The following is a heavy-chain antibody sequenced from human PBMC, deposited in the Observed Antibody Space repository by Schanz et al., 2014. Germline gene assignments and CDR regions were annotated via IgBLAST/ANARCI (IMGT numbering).Heavy chain of an antibody. D-gene: IGHD6-19*01. CDR2: ITPSDGST. Sequence: QVQLVQSGAEVKKPGASVKVSCKASGYTFTRYYMHWVRQAPGQGLEWMGIITPSDGSTDYAQKLQGRVTMTRETSTSTVYMELSSLRSEDTAVYYCVRNRRGAVASDAFDIWGQGTMVTVSS. CDR3: VRNRRGAVASDAFDI. CDR1: GYTFTRYY. V-gene: IGHV1-46*03. J-gene: IGHJ3*02.